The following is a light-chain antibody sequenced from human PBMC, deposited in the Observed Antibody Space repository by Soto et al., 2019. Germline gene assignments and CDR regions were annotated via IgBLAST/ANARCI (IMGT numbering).Light chain of an antibody. CDR3: QQYNSYSEA. Sequence: DIQMTQSPSTLSASVGDRVTITCRASQSISNWLSWYQQRPGQAPKLLIYDASSLDSGVPSTFSGSASGTEFTLTISSLQPDDFATYYCQQYNSYSEAFGQGTKVDIK. CDR2: DAS. J-gene: IGKJ1*01. V-gene: IGKV1-5*01. CDR1: QSISNW.